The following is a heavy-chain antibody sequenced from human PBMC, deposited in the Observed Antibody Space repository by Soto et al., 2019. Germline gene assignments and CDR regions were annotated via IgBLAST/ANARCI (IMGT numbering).Heavy chain of an antibody. CDR2: IIPIFGTA. CDR1: GGTFSSYA. J-gene: IGHJ3*02. V-gene: IGHV1-69*13. CDR3: ECVVPAARSSPETARDAFDI. Sequence: SVKVSCKASGGTFSSYAISWVRQAPGQGLEWMGGIIPIFGTANYAQKFQGRVTITADESTSTAYMELSSLRSEDTAVYYCECVVPAARSSPETARDAFDIWGEGTMVTVSS. D-gene: IGHD2-2*01.